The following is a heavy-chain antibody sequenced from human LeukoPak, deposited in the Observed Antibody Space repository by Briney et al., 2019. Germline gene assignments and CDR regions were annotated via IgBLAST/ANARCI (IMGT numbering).Heavy chain of an antibody. CDR3: ARSIAVTLPDY. V-gene: IGHV3-11*01. Sequence: GGSLRRSCAASGFTFSDYYMSWIRQAPGKGLEWVSYISSSGSTIYYADSVKGRFTISRDNAKNSLYLQMNSLRAEDTAVYYCARSIAVTLPDYWGQGTLVTVSS. CDR1: GFTFSDYY. CDR2: ISSSGSTI. D-gene: IGHD6-19*01. J-gene: IGHJ4*02.